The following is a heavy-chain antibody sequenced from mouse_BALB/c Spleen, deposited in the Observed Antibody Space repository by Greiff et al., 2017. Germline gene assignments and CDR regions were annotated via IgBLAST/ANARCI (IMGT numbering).Heavy chain of an antibody. D-gene: IGHD2-4*01. V-gene: IGHV5-6-5*01. CDR3: ARADYDYDDYFDY. CDR2: ISSGGST. J-gene: IGHJ2*01. Sequence: EVKLMESGGGLVKPGGSLKLSCAASGFTFSSYAMSWVRQTPEKRLEWVASISSGGSTYYPDSVKGRFTISRDNARNILYLQMSSLRSEDTAMYYCARADYDYDDYFDYWGQGTTLTVSS. CDR1: GFTFSSYA.